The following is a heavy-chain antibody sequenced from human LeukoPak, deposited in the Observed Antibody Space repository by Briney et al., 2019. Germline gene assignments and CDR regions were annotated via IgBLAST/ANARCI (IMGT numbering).Heavy chain of an antibody. CDR3: ARGRYGPRLGN. J-gene: IGHJ4*02. D-gene: IGHD3-16*01. CDR2: INNSGST. CDR1: GASFSDSY. V-gene: IGHV4-34*01. Sequence: KPSETLSLTCAVYGASFSDSYWSWIRQSPEKGLEWIGEINNSGSTSYNPSLNSRVIMSVDRSKNQFSLRLTSVTAADTDVYYCARGRYGPRLGNWGQGTLVTVSS.